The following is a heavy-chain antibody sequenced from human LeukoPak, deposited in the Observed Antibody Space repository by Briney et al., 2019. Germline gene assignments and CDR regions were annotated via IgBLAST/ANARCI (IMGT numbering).Heavy chain of an antibody. CDR3: AFPYGDYPGDGGAFDI. CDR2: ITSNGGTT. V-gene: IGHV3-64*01. CDR1: GFIFSSYA. D-gene: IGHD4-17*01. Sequence: PGGSLRLSCAASGFIFSSYAMHWVRQAPGKGLEYVSAITSNGGTTYYANSVKGRFTISRDNSKNTLYLQMNSLRAEDTAVYYCAFPYGDYPGDGGAFDIWGQGTMVTVSS. J-gene: IGHJ3*02.